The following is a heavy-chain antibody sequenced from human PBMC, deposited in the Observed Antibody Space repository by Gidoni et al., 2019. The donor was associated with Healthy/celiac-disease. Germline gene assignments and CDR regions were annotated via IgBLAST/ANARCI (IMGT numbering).Heavy chain of an antibody. CDR2: ISYDGSNK. Sequence: QVQLVESGGGVVQPGRSLRLSCAASGFTFSSYGMHWVRQAPGKGLEWVAVISYDGSNKYYADSVKGRFTISRDNSKNTLYLQMNSLRAEDTAVYYCAKLTVMVVAATTFDYWGQGTLVTVSS. J-gene: IGHJ4*02. CDR1: GFTFSSYG. CDR3: AKLTVMVVAATTFDY. D-gene: IGHD2-15*01. V-gene: IGHV3-30*18.